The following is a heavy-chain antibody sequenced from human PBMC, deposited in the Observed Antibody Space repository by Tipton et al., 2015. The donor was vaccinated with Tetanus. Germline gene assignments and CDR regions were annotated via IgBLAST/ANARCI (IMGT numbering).Heavy chain of an antibody. D-gene: IGHD3-3*01. V-gene: IGHV4-39*01. Sequence: TLSLTCTVSGGSVRGGTSYWGWIRQPPGKGLEWIGSIYESGDTCYIPSLKSRVTISVDTSKNQFSLNLNSMSAADTGVYYCARHQSGYFTPFDYWGQGNLVTVSS. CDR1: GGSVRGGTSY. CDR2: IYESGDT. J-gene: IGHJ4*02. CDR3: ARHQSGYFTPFDY.